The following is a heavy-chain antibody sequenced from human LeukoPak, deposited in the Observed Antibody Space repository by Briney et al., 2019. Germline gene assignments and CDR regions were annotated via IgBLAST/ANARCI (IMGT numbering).Heavy chain of an antibody. Sequence: GRSLRLSCAASGFTFSSYAMHWVRQAPGKGLEWVAVISYDGSNKYYADSVKGRFTISRDNSKNTLYLQMNSLRAEDTAVYYCAKMGTRLWFGELLTDDAFDIWGQGTMVTVSS. D-gene: IGHD3-10*01. CDR1: GFTFSSYA. CDR3: AKMGTRLWFGELLTDDAFDI. CDR2: ISYDGSNK. V-gene: IGHV3-30*04. J-gene: IGHJ3*02.